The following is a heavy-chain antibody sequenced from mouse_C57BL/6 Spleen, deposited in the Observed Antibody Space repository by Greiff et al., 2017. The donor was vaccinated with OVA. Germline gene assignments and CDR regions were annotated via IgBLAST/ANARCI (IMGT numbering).Heavy chain of an antibody. CDR3: AVSAAETREGTWFAY. CDR2: IYPGDGAT. D-gene: IGHD1-2*01. V-gene: IGHV1-82*01. CDR1: GYAFSSSW. Sequence: VMLVESGPELVKPGASVKISCKASGYAFSSSWMNWVKQRPGKGLEWIGRIYPGDGATNYNGKFKGKATLTAAQSSSTAYMQIASLASEDSAVYVCAVSAAETREGTWFAYWGQGTLVTVSA. J-gene: IGHJ3*01.